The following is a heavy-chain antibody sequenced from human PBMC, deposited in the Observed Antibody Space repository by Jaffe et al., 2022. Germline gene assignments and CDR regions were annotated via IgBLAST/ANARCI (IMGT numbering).Heavy chain of an antibody. V-gene: IGHV4-59*01. CDR3: ARELYVVVAATDPSETNYYYYYMDV. CDR1: GGSISSYY. Sequence: QVQLQESGPGLVKPSETLSLTCTVSGGSISSYYWSWIRQPPGKGLEWIGYIYYSGSTNYNPSLKSRVTISVDTSKNQFSLKLSSVTAADTAVYYCARELYVVVAATDPSETNYYYYYMDVWGKGTTVTVSS. CDR2: IYYSGST. J-gene: IGHJ6*03. D-gene: IGHD2-15*01.